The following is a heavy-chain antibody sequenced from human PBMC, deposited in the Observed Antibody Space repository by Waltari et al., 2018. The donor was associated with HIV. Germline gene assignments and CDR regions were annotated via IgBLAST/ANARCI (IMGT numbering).Heavy chain of an antibody. CDR1: GGSISSGSYY. D-gene: IGHD2-21*02. V-gene: IGHV4-61*02. Sequence: QVQLQESGPGLVKPSQTLSLTCTVSGGSISSGSYYWSWIRQPAGKGLEWIGRIYTSGSTNYNPSLKSRVTISVDTSKNQFSLKLSSVTAADTAVYYCARGAYCGGDCLSRFDPWGQGTLVTVSS. J-gene: IGHJ5*02. CDR2: IYTSGST. CDR3: ARGAYCGGDCLSRFDP.